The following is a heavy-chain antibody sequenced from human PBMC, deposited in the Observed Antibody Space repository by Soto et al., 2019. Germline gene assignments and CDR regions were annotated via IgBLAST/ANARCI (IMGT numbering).Heavy chain of an antibody. CDR1: GYTFTSYG. V-gene: IGHV1-18*01. Sequence: GASVKVSCKASGYTFTSYGISWVRQAPGQGLEWMGWISAYNGNTNYAQKLQGRVTMTTDTSTSTAYMELSSLRSEDTAVYYCASGEDIVVAPGYYYYGMDVWGQGTTVTVSS. CDR2: ISAYNGNT. D-gene: IGHD2-2*01. CDR3: ASGEDIVVAPGYYYYGMDV. J-gene: IGHJ6*02.